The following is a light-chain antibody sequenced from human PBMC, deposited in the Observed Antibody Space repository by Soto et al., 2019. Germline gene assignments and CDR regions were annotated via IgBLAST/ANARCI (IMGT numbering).Light chain of an antibody. CDR3: QQSYSTPYS. CDR2: AAS. Sequence: DIQMTQSPSSLSASVGDRVTITCRASQRISSFLNWYQQKPGKAPKLLVYAASRLQGGVPSRFSGSGSETDFTLTISSLQPEDFAAYYCQQSYSTPYSFGQGTKLEIK. V-gene: IGKV1-39*01. CDR1: QRISSF. J-gene: IGKJ2*01.